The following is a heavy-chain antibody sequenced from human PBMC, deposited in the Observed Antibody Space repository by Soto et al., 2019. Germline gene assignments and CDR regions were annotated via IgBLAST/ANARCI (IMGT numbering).Heavy chain of an antibody. Sequence: ASVKVSCKASGYIFTNYGISWVRQAPGQGLEWMGWISVYNGNTNYEEKLQGRVTMTTDTSTSTAYVELRSLRSDDTAVYYCARDVLSFYTIFGVSRPGMDVWGQGTTVTVSS. CDR2: ISVYNGNT. V-gene: IGHV1-18*01. D-gene: IGHD3-3*01. J-gene: IGHJ6*02. CDR3: ARDVLSFYTIFGVSRPGMDV. CDR1: GYIFTNYG.